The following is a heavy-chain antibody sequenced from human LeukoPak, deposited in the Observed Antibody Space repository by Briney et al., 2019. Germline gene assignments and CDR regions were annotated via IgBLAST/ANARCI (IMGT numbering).Heavy chain of an antibody. V-gene: IGHV3-69-1*02. CDR2: ITSTSRTI. J-gene: IGHJ4*02. CDR1: GFNFNDYS. D-gene: IGHD5-24*01. Sequence: KPGGSLRLSCEVSGFNFNDYSMHWVRQAPGKGLELVASITSTSRTILYADSVRGRFIVSRDNAKNTVSLEMNSLRGEDAALYYCARDFPDNSLFDLWGRGTLVSVSS. CDR3: ARDFPDNSLFDL.